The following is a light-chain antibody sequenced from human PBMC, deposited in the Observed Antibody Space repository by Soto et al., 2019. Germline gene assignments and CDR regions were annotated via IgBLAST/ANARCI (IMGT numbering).Light chain of an antibody. CDR2: GNS. Sequence: QSVLTQPPSVSGAPGQRVTISCTGSSYNIGAGYDVHWYQQLPGTAPKLLIYGNSNRPSGVPDRFSGSKSGTSASLAITGLQDADEADYYCQSYDRSLSGYVFGTGTKVTVL. CDR3: QSYDRSLSGYV. V-gene: IGLV1-40*01. J-gene: IGLJ1*01. CDR1: SYNIGAGYD.